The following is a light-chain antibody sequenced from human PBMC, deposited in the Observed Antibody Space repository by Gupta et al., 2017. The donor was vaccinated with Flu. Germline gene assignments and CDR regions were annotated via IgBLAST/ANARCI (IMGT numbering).Light chain of an antibody. CDR3: KQGKRCPYT. V-gene: IGKV2-30*01. CDR2: KAF. CDR1: QSLVYKGSNGC. Sequence: TLLHPSSSDCMTIQSLVYKGSNGCLNWFQQKPGQAPRRLIYKAFIRDCGVPDRFSGSGSATDFTLEISRVEPDDVGVYYCKQGKRCPYTFGQGTKVEIK. J-gene: IGKJ2*01.